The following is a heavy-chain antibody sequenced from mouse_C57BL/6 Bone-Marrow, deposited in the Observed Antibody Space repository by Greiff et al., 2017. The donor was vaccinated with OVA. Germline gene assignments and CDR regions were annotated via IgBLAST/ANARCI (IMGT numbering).Heavy chain of an antibody. J-gene: IGHJ4*01. D-gene: IGHD1-1*01. Sequence: VQLQQPGAELVRPGTSVKLSCKASGYTFTSYWMHWVKQRPGQGLEWIGVIDPSDSYTNYNQKFKGKATLTVDTSSSTAYMQLSSLTSEDSAVYYCARYRDYYGSRGMDYWGQGTSVTVSS. CDR2: IDPSDSYT. CDR1: GYTFTSYW. V-gene: IGHV1-59*01. CDR3: ARYRDYYGSRGMDY.